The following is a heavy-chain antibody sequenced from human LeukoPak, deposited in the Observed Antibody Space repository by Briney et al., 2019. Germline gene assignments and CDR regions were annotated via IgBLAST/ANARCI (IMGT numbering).Heavy chain of an antibody. D-gene: IGHD5-24*01. Sequence: GGSLRLSCAASGFTFSSYSMNWVRQAPGKGLEWVSYISSSSSTIYYADSVKGRFTISRDNAKNSLYLQMNSLRAEDTAVYYCARNGRHGYNWDIPCFDLWGRGTLVTVSS. V-gene: IGHV3-48*04. CDR1: GFTFSSYS. CDR2: ISSSSSTI. CDR3: ARNGRHGYNWDIPCFDL. J-gene: IGHJ2*01.